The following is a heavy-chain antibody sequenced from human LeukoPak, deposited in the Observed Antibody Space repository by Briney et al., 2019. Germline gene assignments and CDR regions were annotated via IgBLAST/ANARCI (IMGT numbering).Heavy chain of an antibody. CDR2: FDPEDGET. D-gene: IGHD4-17*01. V-gene: IGHV1-24*01. J-gene: IGHJ5*02. CDR1: GYILTEVS. CDR3: ATDLTGDPGWFDP. Sequence: GASVSVSCKVSGYILTEVSMHWVRQAPGKGGEGRGGFDPEDGETIYAPKFQGRVTMTEATSTDTAYMELSSLRSEDTAVYYCATDLTGDPGWFDPWGQGTLVTVSS.